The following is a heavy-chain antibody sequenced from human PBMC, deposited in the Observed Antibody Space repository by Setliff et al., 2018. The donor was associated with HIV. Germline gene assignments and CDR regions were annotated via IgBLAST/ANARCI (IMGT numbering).Heavy chain of an antibody. V-gene: IGHV4-59*01. J-gene: IGHJ6*03. CDR2: IYYSGST. CDR1: GGSISTYY. CDR3: ARAPSDYYDYLDV. Sequence: SETLSLTCTVSGGSISTYYWSWIRQPPGKGLEWIGYIYYSGSTNYNPSLKSRVTISVDTSKNQFSLKLSSVTAADTAVYYCARAPSDYYDYLDVWGKGTTVTVSS.